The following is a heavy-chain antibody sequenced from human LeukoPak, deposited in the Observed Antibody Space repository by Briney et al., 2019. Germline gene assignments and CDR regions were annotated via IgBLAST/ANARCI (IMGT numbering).Heavy chain of an antibody. Sequence: SETLSLTCAVYGGSFSGYYWSWIRQPPGKGLEWIGEINHSGSTNYNPSLKSRVTISVDTSKNQFSLKLSSVTAADTAVYYCARRNRDHYDSSGFLDWYFDVWGRGTLVTVSS. V-gene: IGHV4-34*01. D-gene: IGHD3-22*01. J-gene: IGHJ2*01. CDR1: GGSFSGYY. CDR2: INHSGST. CDR3: ARRNRDHYDSSGFLDWYFDV.